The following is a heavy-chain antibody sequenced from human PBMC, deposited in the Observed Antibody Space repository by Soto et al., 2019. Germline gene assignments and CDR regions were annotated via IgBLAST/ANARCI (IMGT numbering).Heavy chain of an antibody. J-gene: IGHJ4*02. CDR3: VRDYPVVNPY. CDR2: IKEDGSVK. V-gene: IGHV3-7*01. D-gene: IGHD2-21*01. Sequence: EVQLVESGGGLVQPGGSLRLSCAASGFTFSTYWMSWVRQAPGKGLEWVADIKEDGSVKKYVDSVKGRFTISRDNARNSVYRQMNSLRAGDMAGYYWVRDYPVVNPYWGQGPRVTVSS. CDR1: GFTFSTYW.